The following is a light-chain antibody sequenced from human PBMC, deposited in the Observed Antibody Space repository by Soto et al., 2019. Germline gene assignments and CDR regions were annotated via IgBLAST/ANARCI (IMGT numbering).Light chain of an antibody. CDR2: GNN. V-gene: IGLV1-44*01. CDR1: SSNIGIND. CDR3: AAWYDNLINVD. Sequence: QAVVTQPPSASGSPGQRVTISCSGSSSNIGINDVYWYQQLPGAAPKLVMHGNNQRPSEVHDRFSGSKSGTSVSLAISGLQSDDEADYYCAAWYDNLINVDFGGGTQLNAL. J-gene: IGLJ2*01.